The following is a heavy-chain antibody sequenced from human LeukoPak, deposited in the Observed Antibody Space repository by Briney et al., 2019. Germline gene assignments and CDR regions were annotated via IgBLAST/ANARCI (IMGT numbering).Heavy chain of an antibody. CDR2: IYYSGST. J-gene: IGHJ3*02. Sequence: SETLSLTCTVSGGSISSSSYYWGWIRQPPGKGLEWIGSIYYSGSTYYNPSLKSRVTISVDTSKNQFSLKLSSVTAADTAVYYCARQGAVAGITDAFDIWGQGTMVTVSS. CDR3: ARQGAVAGITDAFDI. V-gene: IGHV4-39*01. D-gene: IGHD6-19*01. CDR1: GGSISSSSYY.